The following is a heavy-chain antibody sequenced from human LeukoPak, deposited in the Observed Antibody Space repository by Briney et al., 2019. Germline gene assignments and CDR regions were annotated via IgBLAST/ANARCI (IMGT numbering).Heavy chain of an antibody. CDR2: TVSRGTT. Sequence: GGSLRLSCVASGVTFTSDAMNWVRQAPGKGLEWVSSTVSRGTTQYADSVKGRFTVSRDTSKNTLYLQMNSLRADDTAVYYCAKCSTSAYTTGWCNWIDPWGQGTLVTVSS. J-gene: IGHJ5*02. CDR1: GVTFTSDA. D-gene: IGHD6-19*01. CDR3: AKCSTSAYTTGWCNWIDP. V-gene: IGHV3-23*01.